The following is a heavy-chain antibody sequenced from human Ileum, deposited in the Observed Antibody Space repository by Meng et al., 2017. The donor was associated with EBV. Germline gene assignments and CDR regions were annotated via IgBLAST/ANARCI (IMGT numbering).Heavy chain of an antibody. D-gene: IGHD3-10*01. J-gene: IGHJ4*02. CDR3: ARDPAYPRGLFDS. Sequence: QLQPHEWGPGLVKPSETLALTCTVSGDSISNSDYYWDWIRQSPGKGLEWIASIYRSGSTYYDPSLKSRVTISLDTSKNQFSLKLSAVTAADTAVYYCARDPAYPRGLFDSWGQGTLVTVSS. V-gene: IGHV4-39*07. CDR2: IYRSGST. CDR1: GDSISNSDYY.